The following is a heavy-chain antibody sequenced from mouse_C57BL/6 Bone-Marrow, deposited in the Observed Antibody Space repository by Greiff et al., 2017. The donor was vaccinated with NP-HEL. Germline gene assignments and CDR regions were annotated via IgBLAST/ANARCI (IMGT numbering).Heavy chain of an antibody. V-gene: IGHV1-72*01. D-gene: IGHD1-1*01. CDR3: ERYNYGSSSFDY. CDR1: GYTFTSYL. CDR2: IDPNSGGT. J-gene: IGHJ2*01. Sequence: VQLQQPGAELVKPGASVKLSCKASGYTFTSYLMHWVKQRPGRGLEWIGRIDPNSGGTKYNEKFKSKATLTVDKPSSTAYMQLNSLTSEDAAVYEWERYNYGSSSFDYWGQGTTLTVSS.